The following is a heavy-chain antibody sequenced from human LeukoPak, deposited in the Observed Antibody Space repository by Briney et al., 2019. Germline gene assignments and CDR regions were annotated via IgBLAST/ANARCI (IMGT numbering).Heavy chain of an antibody. J-gene: IGHJ3*02. CDR3: ARGPEPYSSDAFDI. Sequence: SVKVSCKASGGTFSSYAISWVRQAPGQGLEWMGGIIPIFGTANYAQKFQGRVTITADESASTAYMELSSLRSEDTAVYYCARGPEPYSSDAFDIWGQGTMVTVSS. V-gene: IGHV1-69*01. D-gene: IGHD6-13*01. CDR2: IIPIFGTA. CDR1: GGTFSSYA.